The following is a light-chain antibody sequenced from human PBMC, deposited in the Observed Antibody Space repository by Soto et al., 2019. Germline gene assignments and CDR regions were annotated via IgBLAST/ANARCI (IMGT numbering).Light chain of an antibody. J-gene: IGKJ2*01. CDR3: QQSYSTPYT. CDR1: QSISSY. Sequence: DIQITESPSSLSASVGDRVTITCRASQSISSYLNWYQQKPGKAPKLLIYAASSLQSGVPSRFSGSGSGTDITLTSSSLQPEDFATYYCQQSYSTPYTFGLGTKLEIK. CDR2: AAS. V-gene: IGKV1-39*01.